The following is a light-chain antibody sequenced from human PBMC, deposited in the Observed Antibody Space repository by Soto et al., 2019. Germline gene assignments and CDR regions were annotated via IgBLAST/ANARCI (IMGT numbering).Light chain of an antibody. CDR1: SSHIGSGYD. CDR2: GNH. Sequence: QSVLTQPPSVSGAPGQRVTISCTGSSSHIGSGYDVSWYQQLPGTAPKLLIFGNHNRPSGVPNRFSRSISRTSASLAVTGLQAEDEADYYCQSYDRSLSGLVFGGGTKLTVL. J-gene: IGLJ2*01. CDR3: QSYDRSLSGLV. V-gene: IGLV1-40*01.